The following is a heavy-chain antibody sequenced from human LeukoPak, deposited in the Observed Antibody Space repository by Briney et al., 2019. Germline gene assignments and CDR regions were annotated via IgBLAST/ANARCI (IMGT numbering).Heavy chain of an antibody. J-gene: IGHJ4*02. CDR2: IYYSGST. CDR3: ARDHEDPYYFDY. CDR1: GGSISSYY. V-gene: IGHV4-59*01. Sequence: SDTLSLTCTVSGGSISSYYWSWLRQPPGRGLEWIGYIYYSGSTNYNPSLKSRVTISVDTSKNQFSLKLSSVTAADTAVYYCARDHEDPYYFDYWGQGTLVTVSS.